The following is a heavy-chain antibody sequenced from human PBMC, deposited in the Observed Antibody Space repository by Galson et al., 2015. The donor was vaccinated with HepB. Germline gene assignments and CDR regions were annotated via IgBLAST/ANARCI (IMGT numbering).Heavy chain of an antibody. CDR1: GGTFSSYA. CDR3: ARGVGSSWSRPPFDP. J-gene: IGHJ5*02. V-gene: IGHV1-69*13. CDR2: IIPIFGTA. D-gene: IGHD6-13*01. Sequence: SVKVSCKASGGTFSSYAISWVRQAPGQGLEWMGGIIPIFGTANYAQKFPGRVTITADESTSTAYMELSSLRSEDTAVYYCARGVGSSWSRPPFDPWGQGTLVTVSS.